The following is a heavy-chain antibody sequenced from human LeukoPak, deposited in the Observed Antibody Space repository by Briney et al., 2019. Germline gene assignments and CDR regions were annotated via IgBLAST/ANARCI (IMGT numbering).Heavy chain of an antibody. Sequence: GGSLRLSCAASGFTFSSYEMNWVRQAPGKGLEWVSYISSSGSTIFYADSVKGRFTISRDNSKNTLSLQMNGLRAEDTAVYYCANLRESFWIPEFDYWGQGTLVTVSS. CDR2: ISSSGSTI. V-gene: IGHV3-48*03. CDR1: GFTFSSYE. D-gene: IGHD1-1*01. CDR3: ANLRESFWIPEFDY. J-gene: IGHJ4*02.